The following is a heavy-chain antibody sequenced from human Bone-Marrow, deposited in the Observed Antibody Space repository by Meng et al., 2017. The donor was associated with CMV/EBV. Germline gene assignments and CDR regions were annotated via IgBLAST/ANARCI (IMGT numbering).Heavy chain of an antibody. CDR1: GGTFSSYA. CDR2: IIPIFGTA. D-gene: IGHD6-13*01. V-gene: IGHV1-69*05. Sequence: SVRVSCKPSGGTFSSYAISWVRQAPGQGLEWMGGIIPIFGTANYAQKFQGRVTITTDESTSTAYMELSSLRSEDTAVYYCAREGSGQPYYYGMDVWGQGTTVTVSS. CDR3: AREGSGQPYYYGMDV. J-gene: IGHJ6*02.